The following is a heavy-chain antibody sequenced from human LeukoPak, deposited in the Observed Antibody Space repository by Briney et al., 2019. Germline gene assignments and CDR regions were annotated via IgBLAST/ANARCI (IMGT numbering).Heavy chain of an antibody. CDR3: AREFDYYDSSGYYLSY. J-gene: IGHJ4*02. CDR1: GYTFTSYG. D-gene: IGHD3-22*01. V-gene: IGHV1-18*01. CDR2: ISAYNGNT. Sequence: ASVKVSCKASGYTFTSYGISWVRQAPGQGLEWMGWISAYNGNTNYAQKLQGRVTMTTVTSTSTAYMELRSLRSDDTAVYYCAREFDYYDSSGYYLSYWGQGTLVTVSS.